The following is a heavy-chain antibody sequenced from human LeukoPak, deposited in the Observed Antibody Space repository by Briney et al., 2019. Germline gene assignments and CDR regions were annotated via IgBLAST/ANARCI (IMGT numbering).Heavy chain of an antibody. CDR3: TRDLDYDGGPGGDSFDI. CDR2: INTKVGTT. CDR1: GYTFTRYF. J-gene: IGHJ3*02. Sequence: ASVKVSCKTSGYTFTRYFMHWVRQAPGHGPEWMGWINTKVGTTNYAQKFQGRVSMTRDTSINTAYMELSRLTSDDTAVYYGTRDLDYDGGPGGDSFDIWGQGTVVTVSS. V-gene: IGHV1-2*02. D-gene: IGHD3-10*01.